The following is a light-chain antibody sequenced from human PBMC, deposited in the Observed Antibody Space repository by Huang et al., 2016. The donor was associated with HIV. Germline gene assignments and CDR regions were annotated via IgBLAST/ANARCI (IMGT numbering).Light chain of an antibody. CDR1: QSVSSSY. CDR3: QQYGSSLLYT. Sequence: EIVLTQSPGTLSLSPGERATLSCRASQSVSSSYLAWYQQQPGQAPRLLIFAASSMATGIPDRFIGSGSGTDFTLTISRLEPEDVAVYYCQQYGSSLLYTFGQGTKLEIK. V-gene: IGKV3-20*01. CDR2: AAS. J-gene: IGKJ2*01.